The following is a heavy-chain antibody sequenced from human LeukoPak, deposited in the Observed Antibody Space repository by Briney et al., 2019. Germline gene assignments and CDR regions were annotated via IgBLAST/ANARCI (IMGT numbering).Heavy chain of an antibody. CDR2: ISSSSSYI. V-gene: IGHV3-21*01. D-gene: IGHD6-19*01. CDR3: AREVQGLGNYFDY. CDR1: GFTFSSYS. J-gene: IGHJ4*02. Sequence: GGSLRLSCAASGFTFSSYSMNWVRQAPGKGLEWVSSISSSSSYIYYADPVKGRFTISRDNAKNSLYLQMNSLRAEDTAVYYCAREVQGLGNYFDYWGQGTLVTVSS.